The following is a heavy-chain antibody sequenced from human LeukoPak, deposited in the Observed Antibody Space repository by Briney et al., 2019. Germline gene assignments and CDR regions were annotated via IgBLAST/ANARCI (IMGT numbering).Heavy chain of an antibody. CDR2: IYYSVST. CDR3: ARHGGVVRGEGSDGFDI. J-gene: IGHJ3*02. Sequence: SETLSLTCTVSGGSISSGGYYWSWIRQHPGKGLEWIGYIYYSVSTKYNPSLKSRVTISGDTSKNQFSLKLTSVTAADTAVYYCARHGGVVRGEGSDGFDIWGQGTMVTVSS. D-gene: IGHD3-10*01. V-gene: IGHV4-61*08. CDR1: GGSISSGGYY.